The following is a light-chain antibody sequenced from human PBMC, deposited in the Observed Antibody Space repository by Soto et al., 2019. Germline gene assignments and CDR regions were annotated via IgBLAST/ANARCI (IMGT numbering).Light chain of an antibody. Sequence: IVVTQSPDFLAVSLGERATINCKSSQSVLSSSTKRNYLAWYQQKPGQPPKLLISWASTRESGVPDRFSGSGSETDFTLTISSLQADDVASCHCQQYYSDPPWTFGQGTKVEIK. CDR3: QQYYSDPPWT. CDR2: WAS. CDR1: QSVLSSSTKRNY. J-gene: IGKJ1*01. V-gene: IGKV4-1*01.